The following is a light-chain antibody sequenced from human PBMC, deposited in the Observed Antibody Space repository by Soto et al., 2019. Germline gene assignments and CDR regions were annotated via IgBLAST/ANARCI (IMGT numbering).Light chain of an antibody. Sequence: EVVMTQSPATVSVSPLERATLSCMASESVSRNLAWYQQKPGQAPRLLIYGASTRATGIPARFSGSGSGTEFTLTISRLQSEDSAFYYCQQFDNWPRTFGQGTKVDIK. CDR3: QQFDNWPRT. CDR2: GAS. J-gene: IGKJ1*01. CDR1: ESVSRN. V-gene: IGKV3-15*01.